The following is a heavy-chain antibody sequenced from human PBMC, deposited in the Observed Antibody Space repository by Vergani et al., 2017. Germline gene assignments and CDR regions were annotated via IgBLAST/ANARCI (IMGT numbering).Heavy chain of an antibody. CDR2: IYSGGST. D-gene: IGHD2-2*01. J-gene: IGHJ4*02. Sequence: EVQLVESGGGLIQPGGSLRLSCAASGFTVSSNYMSWVRQAPGKGLEWVSVIYSGGSTYYADSVKGRFTISRDNSKNTLYLQMNSLRAEDPAVYYCAREGYCSSTSCSYFDYWGQGTLVTVSS. CDR3: AREGYCSSTSCSYFDY. V-gene: IGHV3-53*01. CDR1: GFTVSSNY.